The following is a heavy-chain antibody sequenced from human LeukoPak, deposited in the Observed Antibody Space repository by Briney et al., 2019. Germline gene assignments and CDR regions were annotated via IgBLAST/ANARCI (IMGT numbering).Heavy chain of an antibody. J-gene: IGHJ4*02. Sequence: ASVTVSCKPSVYTFTAYYMHWVRQAPGQGREGMGWIDTNSGGTNYAQKFQGRVTITRDTVIGTAYMELSSLISDETAVNYCASEAYCSGGSCSLHRVASWGQGTLVTVSS. D-gene: IGHD2-15*01. CDR2: IDTNSGGT. V-gene: IGHV1-2*02. CDR1: VYTFTAYY. CDR3: ASEAYCSGGSCSLHRVAS.